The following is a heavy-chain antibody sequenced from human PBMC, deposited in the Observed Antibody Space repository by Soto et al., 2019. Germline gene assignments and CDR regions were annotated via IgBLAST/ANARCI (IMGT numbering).Heavy chain of an antibody. Sequence: GGSLRLSCAASGFTFSSYGMHWVRQAPGKGLEWVAVISYDGSNKYYADSVKGRFTISRDNSKNTLYLQMNSLRAEDTAVYYCAKDQGDYYGSGIDYWGQGTLVTVSS. J-gene: IGHJ4*02. V-gene: IGHV3-30*18. CDR1: GFTFSSYG. CDR3: AKDQGDYYGSGIDY. D-gene: IGHD3-10*01. CDR2: ISYDGSNK.